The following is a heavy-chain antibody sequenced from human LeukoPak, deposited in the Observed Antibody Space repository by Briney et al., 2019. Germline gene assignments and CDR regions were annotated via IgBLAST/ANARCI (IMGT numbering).Heavy chain of an antibody. CDR1: SDITHY. V-gene: IGHV4-39*07. CDR3: ARATTRGDYYYHMDV. D-gene: IGHD1-7*01. Sequence: SETLSLTCTVSSDITHYWGWIRQPPGKGLECIGSIYFSGSAYYNPSLRSRVTISVDTSKNQFSLKLSSVTAADTAVYYCARATTRGDYYYHMDVWGKGTTVTVSS. CDR2: IYFSGSA. J-gene: IGHJ6*03.